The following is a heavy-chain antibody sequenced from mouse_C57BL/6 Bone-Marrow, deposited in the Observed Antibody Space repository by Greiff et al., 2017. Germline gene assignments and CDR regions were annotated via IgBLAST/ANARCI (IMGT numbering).Heavy chain of an antibody. CDR3: ARNDYDGYYYAMDY. D-gene: IGHD2-4*01. CDR2: INPNNGGT. V-gene: IGHV1-26*01. J-gene: IGHJ4*01. CDR1: GYTFTDSY. Sequence: EVQLQQSGPELVKPGASVKISCKASGYTFTDSYMNWVKQSHGKSLEWIGDINPNNGGTSYNQKFKGKATLTVDKSSSTAYMELRSLTSEDSAVYYCARNDYDGYYYAMDYWGQGTSVTVSS.